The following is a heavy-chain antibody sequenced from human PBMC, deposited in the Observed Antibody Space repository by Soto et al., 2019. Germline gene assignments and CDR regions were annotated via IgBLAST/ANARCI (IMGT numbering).Heavy chain of an antibody. CDR2: IDPLNGGP. V-gene: IGHV1-2*02. J-gene: IGHJ3*01. CDR3: ARDRRGLGIDDELVV. CDR1: EHTFSGNK. Sequence: QVQLVQSGAEVKKPGASVKVSCKTSEHTFSGNKIHWVRQAPGHGLQWMGWIDPLNGGPKYAERLQSRVTLTREPCVSTISMELISLTSDDTSLDYCARDRRGLGIDDELVVWGQGNKVTVSS. D-gene: IGHD6-13*01.